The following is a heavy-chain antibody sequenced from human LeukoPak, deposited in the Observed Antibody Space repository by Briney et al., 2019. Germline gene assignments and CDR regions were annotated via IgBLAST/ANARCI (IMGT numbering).Heavy chain of an antibody. CDR2: IYYSGST. D-gene: IGHD6-19*01. V-gene: IGHV4-59*01. J-gene: IGHJ4*02. CDR1: GGSISSYH. Sequence: PSETLSLTCTVSGGSISSYHWNWIRQALGKGLEWIGYIYYSGSTNYNPSLKSRVTISVDTSKNQFSLKLSSVTAADTAVYYRARGGYGGGWSSLNFDYWGQGTLVTVSS. CDR3: ARGGYGGGWSSLNFDY.